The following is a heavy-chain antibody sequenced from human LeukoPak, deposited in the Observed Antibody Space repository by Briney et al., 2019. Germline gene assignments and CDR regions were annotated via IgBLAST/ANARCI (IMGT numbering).Heavy chain of an antibody. V-gene: IGHV3-48*01. J-gene: IGHJ4*02. D-gene: IGHD4-11*01. CDR1: GFTFSSYG. CDR2: ISSSGSTI. Sequence: PGGSLRLSCAASGFTFSSYGMSWVRQAPGKGLEWVSYISSSGSTIYYADSVKGRFTISRDNSKNTLYLQMNSLRAEDTAVYYCAKENWPTVTPPGRTSFDYWGQGTLVTVSP. CDR3: AKENWPTVTPPGRTSFDY.